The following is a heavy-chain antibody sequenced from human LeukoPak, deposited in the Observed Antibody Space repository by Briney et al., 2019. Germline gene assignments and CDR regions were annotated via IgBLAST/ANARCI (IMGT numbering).Heavy chain of an antibody. Sequence: SETLSLTCAVSGGSISSGGYSWSWIRQPPGKGLEWIGYIYYSGSTYYNPSLKSRVTISVDTSKNQFSLKLSSVTAADTAVYYCARARYSSSLDYWGQGTLVTVSS. CDR2: IYYSGST. CDR1: GGSISSGGYS. V-gene: IGHV4-30-4*07. D-gene: IGHD6-6*01. J-gene: IGHJ4*02. CDR3: ARARYSSSLDY.